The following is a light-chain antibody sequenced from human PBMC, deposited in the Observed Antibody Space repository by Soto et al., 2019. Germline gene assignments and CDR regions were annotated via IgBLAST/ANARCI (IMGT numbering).Light chain of an antibody. J-gene: IGLJ2*01. CDR1: SGHSSYA. CDR3: QTWGTGINVV. Sequence: QSVLTQSSSASASLGASVKLTCTLNSGHSSYAIAWHQQQPEKGPRYLMKVNSDGSHNKGDGIPARFSGSSSGAERYLTISSLQSEDEADYYCQTWGTGINVVFGGGTQLTVL. V-gene: IGLV4-69*02. CDR2: VNSDGSH.